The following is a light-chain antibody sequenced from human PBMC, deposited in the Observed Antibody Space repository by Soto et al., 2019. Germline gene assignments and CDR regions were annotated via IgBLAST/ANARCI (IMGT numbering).Light chain of an antibody. V-gene: IGLV2-23*01. Sequence: QSALTQPASVSGSPGQSIAISCTGTSSDVGSYNLVSWYQQHPGKAPELMIYEGSKRPSGVSNRFSGSKSGNTASLTISGLQAEDEADYYCCSYAGSSTWVFGTGAKLTVL. CDR2: EGS. J-gene: IGLJ1*01. CDR3: CSYAGSSTWV. CDR1: SSDVGSYNL.